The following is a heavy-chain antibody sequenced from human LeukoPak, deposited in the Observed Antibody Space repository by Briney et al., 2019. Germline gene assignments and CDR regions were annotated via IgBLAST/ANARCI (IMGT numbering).Heavy chain of an antibody. D-gene: IGHD2-15*01. J-gene: IGHJ3*02. CDR1: GFTFSSYA. CDR3: ARARGPLRRGGSGAFDI. V-gene: IGHV3-30*04. Sequence: PGRSLRLSCAASGFTFSSYAMHWVRQAPGKGLEWVAVISYDGSNKYYADSVKGRFTISRDNSKNTLYLQMNSLRAEDTAVYYCARARGPLRRGGSGAFDIWGQGTMVTVSS. CDR2: ISYDGSNK.